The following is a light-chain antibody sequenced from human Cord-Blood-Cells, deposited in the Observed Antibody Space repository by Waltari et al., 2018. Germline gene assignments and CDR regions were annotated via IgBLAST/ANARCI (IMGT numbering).Light chain of an antibody. Sequence: IVMTQSPATLSVSPGARATLSCRSSQSVSSNLAWHQQKPGQAPRLLIYGASTRATAIPARFSGSGSGTEFTLTISRLQSEVFAVYYCQQYNNWLRAFGQGTKLEIK. CDR2: GAS. CDR3: QQYNNWLRA. V-gene: IGKV3-15*01. CDR1: QSVSSN. J-gene: IGKJ1*01.